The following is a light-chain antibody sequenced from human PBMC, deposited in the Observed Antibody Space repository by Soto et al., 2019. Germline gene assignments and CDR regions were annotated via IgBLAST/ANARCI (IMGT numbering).Light chain of an antibody. CDR3: CSYAGSSTYVV. J-gene: IGLJ2*01. CDR2: EGS. V-gene: IGLV2-23*01. Sequence: QSALTQPASVSGSPGQSITISCTGTSSDVGNYNPVSWYQQHPGKAPKLIIYEGSKRPSGVSNRFSGSKSGNTASLTISGLQAEDEADYYCCSYAGSSTYVVFGGGTKLIVL. CDR1: SSDVGNYNP.